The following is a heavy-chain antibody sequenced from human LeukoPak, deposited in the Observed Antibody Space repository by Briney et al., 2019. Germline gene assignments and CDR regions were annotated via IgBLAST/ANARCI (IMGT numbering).Heavy chain of an antibody. CDR2: VYYNGDT. CDR3: ARFALIGSYYAYFDY. V-gene: IGHV4-59*01. D-gene: IGHD1-26*01. CDR1: GGSFRKYY. Sequence: PSETLSLTRTFSGGSFRKYYWRWIRQPPARGRAGMGDVYYNGDTNYNPSLKSRVTISVDTSKNQFSLKLRSVTAADTAVYYCARFALIGSYYAYFDYWGQGTLVTVSS. J-gene: IGHJ4*02.